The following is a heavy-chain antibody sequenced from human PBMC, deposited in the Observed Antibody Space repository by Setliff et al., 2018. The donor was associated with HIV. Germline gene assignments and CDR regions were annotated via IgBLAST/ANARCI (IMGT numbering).Heavy chain of an antibody. CDR2: INPAGITM. V-gene: IGHV3-48*01. J-gene: IGHJ4*02. CDR3: AKAHWDPLSPDY. Sequence: GGSLRLSCAGSGFTFDSHGMIWVRQAPGRGLEWLSYINPAGITMYYADSVRGRFTISRDNAQSSLYLQINSLRAEDTAFYYCAKAHWDPLSPDYWGQGTLVTVSS. D-gene: IGHD1-26*01. CDR1: GFTFDSHG.